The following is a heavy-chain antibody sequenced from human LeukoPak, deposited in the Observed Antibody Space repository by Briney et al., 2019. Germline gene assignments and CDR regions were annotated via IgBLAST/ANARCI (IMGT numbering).Heavy chain of an antibody. V-gene: IGHV5-51*01. J-gene: IGHJ4*02. Sequence: GESLKISCKGSGYSFTSYWIGWVRQMPGKGLEWMGIIYPGDSDTRYSPSFQGQVTISADKSISTAYLQWSGLKASDTAMYYCARRYYYGSGSYYKNHFDYWGQGTLVTVSS. CDR1: GYSFTSYW. CDR2: IYPGDSDT. CDR3: ARRYYYGSGSYYKNHFDY. D-gene: IGHD3-10*01.